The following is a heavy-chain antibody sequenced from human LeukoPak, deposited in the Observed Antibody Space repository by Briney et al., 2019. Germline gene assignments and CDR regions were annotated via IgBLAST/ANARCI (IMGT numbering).Heavy chain of an antibody. CDR1: GGSVSSGTYY. CDR3: AREDYYDSGFDY. V-gene: IGHV4-61*01. CDR2: IYYSGST. J-gene: IGHJ4*02. Sequence: PSETLSLTCTVSGGSVSSGTYYWSWIRQPPGKGLEWIGYIYYSGSTNYNPSLKSRVTISVDTSKNQFSLKLSSVTAADTAVYYCAREDYYDSGFDYWGQGTLVTVSS. D-gene: IGHD3-22*01.